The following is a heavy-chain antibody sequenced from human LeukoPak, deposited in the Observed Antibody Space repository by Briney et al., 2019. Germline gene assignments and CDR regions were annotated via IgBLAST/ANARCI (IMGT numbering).Heavy chain of an antibody. J-gene: IGHJ6*03. CDR3: ARRWNYGRNYYIDV. CDR1: GGSFSNYY. D-gene: IGHD1-7*01. V-gene: IGHV4-34*01. Sequence: SETLSLTCAVYGGSFSNYYWSWIRQPPGKGLEWIGEINDSGTINYNPSLMSRVTISVDKSKNQFSLKLSSVTATDTAVYYCARRWNYGRNYYIDVWGKGATVSVSS. CDR2: INDSGTI.